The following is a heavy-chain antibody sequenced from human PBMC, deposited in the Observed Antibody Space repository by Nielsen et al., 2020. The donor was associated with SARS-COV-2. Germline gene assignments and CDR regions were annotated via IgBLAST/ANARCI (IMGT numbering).Heavy chain of an antibody. CDR1: GGSISSYY. Sequence: SETLSLTCTVSGGSISSYYWSWIRQPPGKGLEWIGYIYYSGSTNYNPSLKSPVTISIDTSKNQFSLKLNSVTAADTAVYYCARRGERIPSFDYWGRGTLVTVSS. CDR3: ARRGERIPSFDY. CDR2: IYYSGST. D-gene: IGHD3-16*01. J-gene: IGHJ4*02. V-gene: IGHV4-59*01.